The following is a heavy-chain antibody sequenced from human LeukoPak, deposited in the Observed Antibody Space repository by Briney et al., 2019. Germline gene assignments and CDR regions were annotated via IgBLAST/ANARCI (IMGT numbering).Heavy chain of an antibody. CDR2: INHSGST. D-gene: IGHD5-12*01. CDR3: ARERPYSGYDYWYFDL. J-gene: IGHJ2*01. CDR1: GGSFSGYY. V-gene: IGHV4-34*01. Sequence: SETLSLTCAVYGGSFSGYYWSWIRQPPGKGLEWIGEINHSGSTNYNPSLKSRVTISVDTSKNQFSLKLSSVTAADTAVYYCARERPYSGYDYWYFDLWGRGTLVTVPS.